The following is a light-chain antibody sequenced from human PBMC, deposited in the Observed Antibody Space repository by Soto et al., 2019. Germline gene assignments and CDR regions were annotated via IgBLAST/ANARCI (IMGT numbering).Light chain of an antibody. CDR1: QDISNY. V-gene: IGKV1-27*01. CDR2: AAS. J-gene: IGKJ4*01. Sequence: DIQMTQSPSSLSASVGDRVTITCRASQDISNYLAWYQQKPGKVPKLLIYAASTLQSGVPSRFSGSGSGTDFXLXXXSLQPEDVATYYCQKYNSAPRTFGGGTKVEIK. CDR3: QKYNSAPRT.